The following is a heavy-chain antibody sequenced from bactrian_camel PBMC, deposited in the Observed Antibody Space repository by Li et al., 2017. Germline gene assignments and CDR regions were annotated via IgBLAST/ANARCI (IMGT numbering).Heavy chain of an antibody. Sequence: HVQLVESGGGSVQPGESLRLSCTASTTSSTYFIDFDMGWYRQAPGKEREGVAEIYTGDSTTYYADSVKGRFTISQDNAKNTLYLQMNSLKPDDTAMYYCAADSAALVQGAPEATDFGYWGQGTQVTVS. V-gene: IGHV3S54*01. J-gene: IGHJ6*01. CDR1: TTSSTYFIDFD. D-gene: IGHD2*01. CDR2: IYTGDSTT. CDR3: AADSAALVQGAPEATDFGY.